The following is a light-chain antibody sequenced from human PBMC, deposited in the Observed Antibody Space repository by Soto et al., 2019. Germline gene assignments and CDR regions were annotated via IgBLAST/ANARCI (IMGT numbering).Light chain of an antibody. J-gene: IGKJ1*01. Sequence: EIVMTQSPATLSVSPGERATLSCRASQSVSSTLAWYQQKPGQAPRLLIYGASTRATGIPARFSGSGSGTEFTLTISSLQSEDFAVYYCQHYNKWPWTFGQGTKVEIK. CDR2: GAS. V-gene: IGKV3-15*01. CDR3: QHYNKWPWT. CDR1: QSVSST.